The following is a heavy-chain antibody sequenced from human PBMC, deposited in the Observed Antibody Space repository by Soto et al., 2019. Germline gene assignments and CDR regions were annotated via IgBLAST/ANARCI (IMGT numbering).Heavy chain of an antibody. CDR1: GFTFTNAW. Sequence: EVQLVESGGGLVKPGGSLRLSCAASGFTFTNAWMSWVRQAPGKGLEWVGRINSKTGGGTTDYAPPVKGRFTISRDDSKNILYLQMNDLKGEDTGDDYCTTGSGAHTIGYWGQGALVTVSS. CDR3: TTGSGAHTIGY. CDR2: INSKTGGGTT. J-gene: IGHJ4*02. D-gene: IGHD7-27*01. V-gene: IGHV3-15*01.